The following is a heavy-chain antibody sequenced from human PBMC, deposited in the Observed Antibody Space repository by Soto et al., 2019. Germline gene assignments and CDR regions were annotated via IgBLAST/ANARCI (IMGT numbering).Heavy chain of an antibody. CDR2: ISSSGGST. Sequence: GGSLRLSCAASGFTFSSYAMNWARQAPRKGLEWLSTISSSGGSTYYADSVKGRFTISRDNSKDTLYLQMNSLRVEDTAVYYCAKTAYGDYVAYWGQGALVTVSS. D-gene: IGHD4-17*01. J-gene: IGHJ4*02. CDR3: AKTAYGDYVAY. V-gene: IGHV3-23*01. CDR1: GFTFSSYA.